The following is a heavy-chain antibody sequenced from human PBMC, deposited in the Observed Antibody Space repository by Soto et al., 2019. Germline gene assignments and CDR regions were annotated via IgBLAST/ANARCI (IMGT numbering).Heavy chain of an antibody. CDR3: ARERFLEWLLLDYYYYYGMDV. V-gene: IGHV4-34*01. CDR1: GGSFSGYY. D-gene: IGHD3-3*01. CDR2: INHSGST. J-gene: IGHJ6*02. Sequence: PSETLSLTCAVYGGSFSGYYWSWIRQPPGKGLEWIGEINHSGSTNYNPSLKSRVTISVDTSKNQFSLKLSSVTAADTAVYYCARERFLEWLLLDYYYYYGMDVWGQATTVTVS.